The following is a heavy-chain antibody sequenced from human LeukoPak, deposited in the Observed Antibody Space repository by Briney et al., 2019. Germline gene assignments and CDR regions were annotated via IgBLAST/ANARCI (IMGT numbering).Heavy chain of an antibody. J-gene: IGHJ6*02. CDR3: ARDRGYSGYHDLYYYYGMDV. Sequence: GGSLRLSCAASGFTFSSYWMSWVRQAPGKGLEWVANIKQDGSEKYYVDSVKGRFTISGDNAKNSLYLQMNSLRAEDTAVYYCARDRGYSGYHDLYYYYGMDVWGQGTTVTVSS. CDR2: IKQDGSEK. D-gene: IGHD5-12*01. V-gene: IGHV3-7*01. CDR1: GFTFSSYW.